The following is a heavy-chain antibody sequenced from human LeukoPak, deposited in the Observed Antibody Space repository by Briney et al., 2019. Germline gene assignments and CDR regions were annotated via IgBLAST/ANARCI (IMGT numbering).Heavy chain of an antibody. Sequence: GGSLRLSCAASGFTVSSNYMSWVRQAPGKGLEWVSVIYSGGSTYYADSVKGRFTISRDNSKNTLYLQMNRLRAEDTAVYYCARDLYYDSSGYSYPWGQGTLVTVSS. D-gene: IGHD3-22*01. V-gene: IGHV3-66*01. CDR2: IYSGGST. CDR1: GFTVSSNY. J-gene: IGHJ5*02. CDR3: ARDLYYDSSGYSYP.